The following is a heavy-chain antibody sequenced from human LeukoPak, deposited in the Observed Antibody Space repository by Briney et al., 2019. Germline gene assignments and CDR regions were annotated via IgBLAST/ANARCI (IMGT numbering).Heavy chain of an antibody. CDR2: IIPIFGTA. V-gene: IGHV1-69*13. D-gene: IGHD3-10*01. CDR3: ARGYYGSGSYNGY. Sequence: GASVTLSFTASGGTFNIYAISWVRQAPGQGLEWMGGIIPIFGTANYAQKFQCRVTITADESTSTAYMELSSLRSEDTAVYYCARGYYGSGSYNGYWGQGTLVTVSS. J-gene: IGHJ4*02. CDR1: GGTFNIYA.